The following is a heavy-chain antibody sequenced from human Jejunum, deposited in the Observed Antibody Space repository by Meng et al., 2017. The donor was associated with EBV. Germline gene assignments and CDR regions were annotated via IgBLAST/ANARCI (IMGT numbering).Heavy chain of an antibody. Sequence: QPGGAGLLKPSEHRHLTRPVYGGSFSDYYWPLFRQPPGKGLEGIGEINHGGGAIYNPSLKSRVTISVDTSKNQFSLKLSSVTAADTAVYYCARLGGYASGTYYPIDPWGQGTLVTVSS. CDR1: GGSFSDYY. V-gene: IGHV4-34*01. J-gene: IGHJ5*02. CDR2: INHGGGA. D-gene: IGHD3-10*01. CDR3: ARLGGYASGTYYPIDP.